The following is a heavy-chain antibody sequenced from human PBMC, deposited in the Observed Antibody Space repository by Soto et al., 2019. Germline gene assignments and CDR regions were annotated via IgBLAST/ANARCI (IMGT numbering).Heavy chain of an antibody. Sequence: WSWIRQPPGKGLEWIGYIYYSGSTNYNPSLKSRVTISVDTSKNQFSLKLSSVTAADTAVYYCARDRGVYSSSSPRYYYYGMDVWGQGTTVTVSS. D-gene: IGHD6-6*01. CDR2: IYYSGST. CDR3: ARDRGVYSSSSPRYYYYGMDV. V-gene: IGHV4-59*01. J-gene: IGHJ6*02.